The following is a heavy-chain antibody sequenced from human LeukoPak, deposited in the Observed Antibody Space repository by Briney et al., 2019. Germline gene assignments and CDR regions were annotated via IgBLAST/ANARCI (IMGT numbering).Heavy chain of an antibody. V-gene: IGHV3-23*01. J-gene: IGHJ4*02. Sequence: GGSLPHPCAASGFTLSCHAMSELRPARGRGLEWVSAISGSGGSTYYAASVKGRFTISRDNSKNTLYLQMNSLRAEDTAVYYCARAPGSLDYWGQGTLVTVSS. CDR3: ARAPGSLDY. CDR2: ISGSGGST. CDR1: GFTLSCHA. D-gene: IGHD3-10*01.